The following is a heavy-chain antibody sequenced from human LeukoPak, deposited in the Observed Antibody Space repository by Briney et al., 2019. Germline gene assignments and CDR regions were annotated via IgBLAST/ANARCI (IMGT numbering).Heavy chain of an antibody. Sequence: GGSLRLSCAASGFTFSSYSMNWVRQAPGKGLEWVSYISSSSSTIYYADSVKGRFTISRDNAKNSLYLQMNSPRAEDTAVYYCARDPRYCSGGSCYRAFDIWGQGTMVTVSS. D-gene: IGHD2-15*01. CDR2: ISSSSSTI. V-gene: IGHV3-48*01. CDR1: GFTFSSYS. J-gene: IGHJ3*02. CDR3: ARDPRYCSGGSCYRAFDI.